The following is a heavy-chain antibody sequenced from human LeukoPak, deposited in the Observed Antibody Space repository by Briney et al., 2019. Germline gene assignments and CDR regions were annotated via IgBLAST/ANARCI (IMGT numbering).Heavy chain of an antibody. CDR3: ARGGDRGAFDI. CDR1: GFTFSSYW. J-gene: IGHJ3*02. D-gene: IGHD3-10*01. CDR2: IKQDGSEK. Sequence: GGSLRRSCAAYGFTFSSYWMSWVPQAPGKGLEWVVNIKQDGSEKYYVDYVKGRFTIYRDNAKVSLYLKMNSLRAEAAALYECARGGDRGAFDIWGQGTMVTVSP. V-gene: IGHV3-7*01.